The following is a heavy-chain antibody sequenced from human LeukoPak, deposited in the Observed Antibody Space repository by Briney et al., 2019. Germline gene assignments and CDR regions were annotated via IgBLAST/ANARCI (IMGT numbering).Heavy chain of an antibody. J-gene: IGHJ5*01. CDR3: AKEGAYPIITYDS. D-gene: IGHD3-10*01. CDR1: GFTLSSDW. Sequence: GGSLRLSCAASGFTLSSDWMNWVRQAPGNGLEWVANIKGAGNEKNYVDSVKGRFSISRDNAKNSLYLQMDSLRAEDTAVYYCAKEGAYPIITYDSWGQGALVTVSS. V-gene: IGHV3-7*01. CDR2: IKGAGNEK.